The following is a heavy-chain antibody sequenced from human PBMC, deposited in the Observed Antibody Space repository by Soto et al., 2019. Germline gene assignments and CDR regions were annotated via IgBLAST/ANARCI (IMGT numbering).Heavy chain of an antibody. CDR1: GGTFSRYA. CDR2: ITPIFGTA. CDR3: AGGWGYDTSDSYYAY. D-gene: IGHD3-22*01. V-gene: IGHV1-69*01. J-gene: IGHJ4*02. Sequence: QVQLIQSGAEVKKPGSSVKVSCKAYGGTFSRYAISWVRQAPGQGLEWMGGITPIFGTANYAQKFQGRVAITADESTRTSYMELRSLRSGDTAVYYCAGGWGYDTSDSYYAYWGQGTLITVSS.